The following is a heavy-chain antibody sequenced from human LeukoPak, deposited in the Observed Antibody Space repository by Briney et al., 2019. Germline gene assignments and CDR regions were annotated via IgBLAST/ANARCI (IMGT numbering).Heavy chain of an antibody. CDR2: INPNSGGT. Sequence: ASVKVSCKASGYTFTGYYMHWVRQAPGQGLEWMGWINPNSGGTNYAQKFQGRVTMTRDTSISTAYMELSRLRSDDTAVYYCARRANYGDYSGFFNWGQGTLVTVSS. J-gene: IGHJ4*02. V-gene: IGHV1-2*02. CDR1: GYTFTGYY. CDR3: ARRANYGDYSGFFN. D-gene: IGHD4-17*01.